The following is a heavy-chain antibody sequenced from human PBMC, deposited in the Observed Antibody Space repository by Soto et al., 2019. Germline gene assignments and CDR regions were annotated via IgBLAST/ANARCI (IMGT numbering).Heavy chain of an antibody. Sequence: SETLSLTCTVSCGSISSYYWSWIRQPPGKGLEWIGYIYYSGSTNYNPSLKSRVTISVDTSKNQFSLKLSSVTAAGTAVYYCARAMYNWNAKTGYYYYYMDVWGKGTTVTVSS. V-gene: IGHV4-59*01. CDR3: ARAMYNWNAKTGYYYYYMDV. CDR2: IYYSGST. J-gene: IGHJ6*03. D-gene: IGHD1-20*01. CDR1: CGSISSYY.